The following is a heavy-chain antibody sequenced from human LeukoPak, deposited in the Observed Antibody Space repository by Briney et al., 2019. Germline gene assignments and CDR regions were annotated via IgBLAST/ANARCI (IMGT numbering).Heavy chain of an antibody. D-gene: IGHD2-2*01. CDR1: GGSITSYY. CDR2: VYYSGNT. Sequence: SETLSLTCTVSGGSITSYYWSWIRQPPGKGLEWIGYVYYSGNTNYNPSLKSRVTISVDTSKNQFSLKLSSVTAPDTAVYYCATHLGYGSSTSCYPWFDPWGQGTLVTVSS. V-gene: IGHV4-59*01. CDR3: ATHLGYGSSTSCYPWFDP. J-gene: IGHJ5*02.